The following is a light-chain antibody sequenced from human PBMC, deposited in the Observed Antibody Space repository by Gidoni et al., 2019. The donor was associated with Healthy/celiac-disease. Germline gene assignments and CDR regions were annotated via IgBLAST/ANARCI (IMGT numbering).Light chain of an antibody. CDR1: SSDVGSYNL. CDR2: EVS. V-gene: IGLV2-23*02. Sequence: QSALTQPAAVSGSPGKSITISCTGTSSDVGSYNLVSCYQQHPGKAPKLMIYEVSKRPSGVSNRFSGSKSGNTASLTISGLQAEDEADYYCCSYAGSSTRFGTGTKVTVL. J-gene: IGLJ1*01. CDR3: CSYAGSSTR.